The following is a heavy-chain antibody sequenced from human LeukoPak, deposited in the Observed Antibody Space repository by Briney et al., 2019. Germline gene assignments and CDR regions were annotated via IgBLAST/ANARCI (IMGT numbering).Heavy chain of an antibody. CDR3: ASDYYGAWSPFDY. V-gene: IGHV3-7*01. CDR2: IKQDGSEK. D-gene: IGHD3-10*01. J-gene: IGHJ4*02. Sequence: GGSLRLSCAASGFTFSSYWMSWVRQAPGKGLEWVANIKQDGSEKYYVDSVKGRFTISRDNAKNSLYLQMNSLRADGTAVYYCASDYYGAWSPFDYWGQGTLVTVSS. CDR1: GFTFSSYW.